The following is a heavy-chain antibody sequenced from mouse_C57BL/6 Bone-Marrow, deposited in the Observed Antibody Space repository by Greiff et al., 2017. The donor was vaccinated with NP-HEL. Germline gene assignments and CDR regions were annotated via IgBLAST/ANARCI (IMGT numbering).Heavy chain of an antibody. J-gene: IGHJ3*01. CDR2: ISSGSSTI. CDR1: GFTFSDYG. Sequence: EVKLQESGGGLVKPGGSLKLSCAASGFTFSDYGMHWVRQAPEKGLEWVAYISSGSSTIYYADTVKGRFTISRDNAKNTLFLQMTSLRSEYTAMYYCARKDYAYWGQGTLVTVSA. CDR3: ARKDYAY. D-gene: IGHD2-13*01. V-gene: IGHV5-17*01.